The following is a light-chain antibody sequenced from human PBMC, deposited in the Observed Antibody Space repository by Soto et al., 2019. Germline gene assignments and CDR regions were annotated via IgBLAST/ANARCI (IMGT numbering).Light chain of an antibody. Sequence: EIVLTQSPGTLSLSPGERATLSCRASQSVISTFSAWYQQKPGQAPRLLIYGASNRATGIPDRFSASGSGTDFTLTISRLEPEDFAVYYCQQYGSSPITFGQGTRLEIK. CDR3: QQYGSSPIT. J-gene: IGKJ5*01. CDR2: GAS. CDR1: QSVISTF. V-gene: IGKV3-20*01.